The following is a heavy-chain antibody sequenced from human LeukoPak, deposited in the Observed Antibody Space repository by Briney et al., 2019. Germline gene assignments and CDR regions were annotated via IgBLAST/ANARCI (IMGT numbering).Heavy chain of an antibody. Sequence: SETLSLTCSVSGGSISSYYWSWIRQPAGKGLEWIGRIYSSGTITYNPSLQSRVTMSVDTSKNEFSLKMSSVTAADTAVYYCARGPYSYDSSGAFDIWGQGTMVTVSS. CDR3: ARGPYSYDSSGAFDI. D-gene: IGHD3-22*01. J-gene: IGHJ3*02. V-gene: IGHV4-4*07. CDR2: IYSSGTI. CDR1: GGSISSYY.